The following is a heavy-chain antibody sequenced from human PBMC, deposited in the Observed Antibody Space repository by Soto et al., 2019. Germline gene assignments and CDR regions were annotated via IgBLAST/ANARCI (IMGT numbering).Heavy chain of an antibody. V-gene: IGHV4-30-2*01. CDR2: IYHSGST. CDR3: ARGGGVTTTGDDY. J-gene: IGHJ4*02. CDR1: GGSINTATHS. D-gene: IGHD4-4*01. Sequence: QLQLQESGSGLVKPSQTLSLTCAVSGGSINTATHSWSWIRQPPGKGLEWIGYIYHSGSTYYNPSVKSRVTISIDKSNNHFSLRLRCVTAADTAVYYCARGGGVTTTGDDYWGQGILVTVSS.